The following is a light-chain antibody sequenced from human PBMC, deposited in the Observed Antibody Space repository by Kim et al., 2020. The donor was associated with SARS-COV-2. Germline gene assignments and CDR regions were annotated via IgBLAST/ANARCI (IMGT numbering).Light chain of an antibody. J-gene: IGLJ2*01. CDR3: AAWDDSLNGFVV. V-gene: IGLV1-44*01. Sequence: QRLTISCSGSASNIGSNVVSWYQQVPGAAPKVLIHSNHQRPSGVPDRFSGSKSGTSASLAISGLQSEDEADYYCAAWDDSLNGFVVFGGGTQLTVL. CDR1: ASNIGSNV. CDR2: SNH.